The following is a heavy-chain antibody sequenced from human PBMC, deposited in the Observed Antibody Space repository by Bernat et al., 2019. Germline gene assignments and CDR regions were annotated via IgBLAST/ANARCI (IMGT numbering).Heavy chain of an antibody. CDR3: ARASGQQLVDFDY. CDR1: GGSISSYY. Sequence: QVQLQESGPGLVKPSETLSLTCTVSGGSISSYYWSWIRQPPGKGLEWIGYIYYSGSTNYNPSLKSRVTISVDTSKNQFSLKLSSVTAADTAVYYCARASGQQLVDFDYWGQGTLVTVSS. CDR2: IYYSGST. J-gene: IGHJ4*02. V-gene: IGHV4-59*01. D-gene: IGHD6-13*01.